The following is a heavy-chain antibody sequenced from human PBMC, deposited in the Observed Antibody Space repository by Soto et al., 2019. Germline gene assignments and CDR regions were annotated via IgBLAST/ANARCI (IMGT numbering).Heavy chain of an antibody. J-gene: IGHJ6*02. D-gene: IGHD3-9*01. CDR2: INHSGST. V-gene: IGHV4-34*01. CDR3: ARGRPPDGRYFDWLLSGFYYGMDV. CDR1: GGSFSGYY. Sequence: SETLSLTCAVYGGSFSGYYWSWIRQPPGKGLEWIGEINHSGSTNYNPSLKSRVTISVDTSKNQFSLKLSSVTAADTAVYYCARGRPPDGRYFDWLLSGFYYGMDVWGQGTTVTVSS.